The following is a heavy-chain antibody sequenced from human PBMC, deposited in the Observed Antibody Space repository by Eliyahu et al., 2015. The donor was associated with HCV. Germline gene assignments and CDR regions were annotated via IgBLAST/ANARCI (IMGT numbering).Heavy chain of an antibody. D-gene: IGHD6-13*01. CDR1: GYTFTSXD. Sequence: QLVQSGAEVKKPGASVKVSCKXSGYTFTSXDINWVRQATGQGLEWMGWMNPNSGNTGYAQKFQGRVTMTRNTSISTAYMELSSLRSEDTAVYYCAASAPYGVGYYGMDVWGQGTTVTVSS. J-gene: IGHJ6*02. CDR3: AASAPYGVGYYGMDV. V-gene: IGHV1-8*01. CDR2: MNPNSGNT.